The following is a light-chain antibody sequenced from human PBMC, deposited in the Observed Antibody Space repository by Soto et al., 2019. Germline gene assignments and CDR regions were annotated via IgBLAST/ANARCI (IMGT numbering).Light chain of an antibody. Sequence: EIVLTQSPGSLSLSQGERATLSCRASQSVDSSFFAWYQKKPGQAPRLLIYGASKRATGIPDRFSGSGSGTDFTLTISRLEPADFAVYYCQQYVSSVTFGQGTKVEIK. V-gene: IGKV3-20*01. J-gene: IGKJ1*01. CDR2: GAS. CDR3: QQYVSSVT. CDR1: QSVDSSF.